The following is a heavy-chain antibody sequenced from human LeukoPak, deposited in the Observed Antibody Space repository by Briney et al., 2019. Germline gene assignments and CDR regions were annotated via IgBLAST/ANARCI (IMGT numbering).Heavy chain of an antibody. D-gene: IGHD1-26*01. CDR3: AREGGYSGSY. V-gene: IGHV3-30*14. CDR1: GFTFSSYA. CDR2: ISYDGSNK. J-gene: IGHJ4*02. Sequence: PGGSLRLSCAASGFTFSSYAMHWVRQAPGKGLEWVAVISYDGSNKYYADSVKGRFTISRDNSKNTLYLQMNSLRAEDTAVYYCAREGGYSGSYWGQGTLVTVSS.